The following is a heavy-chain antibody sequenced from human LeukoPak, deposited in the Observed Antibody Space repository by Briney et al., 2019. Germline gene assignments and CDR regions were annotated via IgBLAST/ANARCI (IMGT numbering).Heavy chain of an antibody. J-gene: IGHJ6*03. CDR3: ARARFETTVTTLVRKKDYYYYNMDV. CDR2: ISSTGGTT. CDR1: GITFSSYG. Sequence: GGSLRLSCAASGITFSSYGMSWVRQAPGKGLEWVSSISSTGGTTYYADSVKGRFTISRDNAKNSLYLQMNSLRAEDTAVYYCARARFETTVTTLVRKKDYYYYNMDVWGKGTTVTVSS. D-gene: IGHD4-17*01. V-gene: IGHV3-23*01.